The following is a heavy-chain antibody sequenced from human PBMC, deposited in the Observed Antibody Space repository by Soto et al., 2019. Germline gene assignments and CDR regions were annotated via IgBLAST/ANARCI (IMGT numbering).Heavy chain of an antibody. J-gene: IGHJ4*02. CDR2: ISGGGDTT. CDR3: AKHGPQYSSSLTHY. Sequence: EVQLLESGGGLVQPGESLRLSCAGSRFTFNNYAMTWVRQTPGKGPEWVSAISGGGDTTYYADSVKGRFTISRDNSKNTLYLQMNSLRAEDTTLYYCAKHGPQYSSSLTHYWGQGTLVTVSS. D-gene: IGHD6-13*01. V-gene: IGHV3-23*01. CDR1: RFTFNNYA.